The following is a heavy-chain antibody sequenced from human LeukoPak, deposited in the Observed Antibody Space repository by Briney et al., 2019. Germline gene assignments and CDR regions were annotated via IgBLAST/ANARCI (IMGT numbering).Heavy chain of an antibody. V-gene: IGHV3-30-3*01. CDR2: TSYDGSKK. CDR1: GFTFSSYN. Sequence: GGSLRLSCTTSGFTFSSYNMHWVRQAPGKGLEWVGMTSYDGSKKYYGDSVKGRFTVSRDNSENTLSLQMNSLRDEDTALYYCTRDMTTRPYWGQGTLVTVSS. J-gene: IGHJ4*02. CDR3: TRDMTTRPY. D-gene: IGHD4-17*01.